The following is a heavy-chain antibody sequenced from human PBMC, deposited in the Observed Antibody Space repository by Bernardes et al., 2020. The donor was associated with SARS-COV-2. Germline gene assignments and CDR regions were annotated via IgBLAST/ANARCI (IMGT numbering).Heavy chain of an antibody. V-gene: IGHV3-30*18. CDR2: ISYDGSNK. CDR3: AKVPFVGAHGGNYFDY. D-gene: IGHD1-26*01. J-gene: IGHJ4*02. CDR1: GFTFSSYG. Sequence: GGSLRLSCAASGFTFSSYGMHWFRQAPGKGLEWVAVISYDGSNKYYADSVKGRFTISRDNSKNTLYLQMNSLRAEDTAVYYCAKVPFVGAHGGNYFDYWGQGTLVTVSS.